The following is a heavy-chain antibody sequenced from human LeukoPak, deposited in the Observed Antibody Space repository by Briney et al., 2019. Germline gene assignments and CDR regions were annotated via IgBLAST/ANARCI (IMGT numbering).Heavy chain of an antibody. CDR1: GFTFSSYG. Sequence: GGSLRLSCAASGFTFSSYGMPWVRQAPGKGLEWVAVIWYDGSNKYYADSVKGRFTISRDNSKNTLYLQMNSLRAEDTAVYYCARDLSYYCSSTSCLATNWFDPWGQGTLVTVSS. CDR2: IWYDGSNK. V-gene: IGHV3-33*01. CDR3: ARDLSYYCSSTSCLATNWFDP. J-gene: IGHJ5*02. D-gene: IGHD2-2*01.